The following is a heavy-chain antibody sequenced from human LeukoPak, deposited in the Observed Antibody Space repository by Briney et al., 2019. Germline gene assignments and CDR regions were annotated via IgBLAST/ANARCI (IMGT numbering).Heavy chain of an antibody. Sequence: PGGSLRLSCAASGFTFSSYGMHWVRQAPGKGLEWVSVIYSGGSTYYADSVKGRFTISRDNSKNTLYLQMNSLRAEDTAVYYCARASSGPLDYWGQGTLVTVSS. V-gene: IGHV3-53*01. CDR3: ARASSGPLDY. J-gene: IGHJ4*02. CDR1: GFTFSSYG. D-gene: IGHD3-3*01. CDR2: IYSGGST.